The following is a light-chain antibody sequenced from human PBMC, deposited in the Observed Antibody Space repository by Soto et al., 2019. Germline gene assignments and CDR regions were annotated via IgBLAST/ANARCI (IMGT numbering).Light chain of an antibody. Sequence: EIVLTQSPATLSLSPGQGATLSCRASQSVYSSLAWYQHKPGQAPRLLIYSASYRATGIPARLSASGSGTDFTLTISSLEPEDFAVYYCQQCSSWPRTFGQGTKVDIK. CDR3: QQCSSWPRT. CDR1: QSVYSS. J-gene: IGKJ2*02. CDR2: SAS. V-gene: IGKV3-11*01.